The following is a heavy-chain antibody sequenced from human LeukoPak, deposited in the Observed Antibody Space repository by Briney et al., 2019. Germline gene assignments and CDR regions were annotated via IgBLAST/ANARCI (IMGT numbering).Heavy chain of an antibody. CDR1: AFTVSSNY. V-gene: IGHV3-53*01. Sequence: GGSLRLSCAASAFTVSSNYMSWVRQAPGKGLEWVSVIYSGGNTYYADSVKSRFTISRDNSKNTLYLQMNSLRAEDTAVYYCARDFALITVFGVALYGMDVWGQGTTVTVSS. CDR2: IYSGGNT. CDR3: ARDFALITVFGVALYGMDV. D-gene: IGHD3-3*01. J-gene: IGHJ6*02.